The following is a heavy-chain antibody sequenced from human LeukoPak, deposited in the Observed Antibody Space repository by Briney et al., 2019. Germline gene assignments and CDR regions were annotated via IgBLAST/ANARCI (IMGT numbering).Heavy chain of an antibody. CDR3: ARDLPDGAFDY. CDR2: TFYRSKWYN. CDR1: GGSVSSNSSA. D-gene: IGHD1-26*01. Sequence: SQTLSLTCAISGGSVSSNSSAWNWIRHSPSRGLEWLGRTFYRSKWYNDYAVSVKSRITINPDTSKNQFSLQLSSVTPEDMAVYYCARDLPDGAFDYWDQGTLVTVSS. V-gene: IGHV6-1*01. J-gene: IGHJ4*02.